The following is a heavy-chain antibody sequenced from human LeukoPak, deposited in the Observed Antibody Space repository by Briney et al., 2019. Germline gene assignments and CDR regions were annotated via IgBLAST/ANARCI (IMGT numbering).Heavy chain of an antibody. CDR3: ANEGHDSSGYYYGY. CDR1: GFTFSSYA. CDR2: ISGSGGST. J-gene: IGHJ4*02. Sequence: PGGSLRLSCAASGFTFSSYAISWVRQAPGKGLEWVSAISGSGGSTYFADSVKGRFTISRDNSKNTLYLQMNSLRAEDTAVYYCANEGHDSSGYYYGYWGQGTLVTVSS. D-gene: IGHD3-22*01. V-gene: IGHV3-23*01.